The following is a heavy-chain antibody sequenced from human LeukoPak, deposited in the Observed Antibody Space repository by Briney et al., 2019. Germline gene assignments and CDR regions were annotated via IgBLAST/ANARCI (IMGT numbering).Heavy chain of an antibody. CDR2: ISSSSSYI. CDR1: GFTLSSYA. CDR3: ARVLGGSRYFDY. V-gene: IGHV3-21*01. J-gene: IGHJ4*02. D-gene: IGHD2-15*01. Sequence: GGSLRLSCAASGFTLSSYAMSWVRQAPGKGLEWVSSISSSSSYIYYADSVKGRFTISRDNAKNSLYLQMNSLRAEDTAVYYCARVLGGSRYFDYWGQGTLVTVSS.